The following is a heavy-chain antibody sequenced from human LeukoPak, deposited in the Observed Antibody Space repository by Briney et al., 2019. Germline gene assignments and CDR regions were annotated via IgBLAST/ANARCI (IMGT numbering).Heavy chain of an antibody. J-gene: IGHJ4*02. CDR2: IKEDGREK. D-gene: IGHD1-26*01. Sequence: GGSLRLSCAASGFTFRSYWMSWVRQAPGKGLEWVAKIKEDGREKYYVDSVKGRFTISRDNAKNSLYLQMNSLRAEDTAVYYCAKDEVGGHFEYWGQGTLVTVSS. CDR1: GFTFRSYW. CDR3: AKDEVGGHFEY. V-gene: IGHV3-7*01.